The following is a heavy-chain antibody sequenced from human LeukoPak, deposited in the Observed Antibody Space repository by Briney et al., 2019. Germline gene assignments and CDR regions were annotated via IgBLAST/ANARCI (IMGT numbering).Heavy chain of an antibody. CDR2: IYPGDSDT. D-gene: IGHD1-26*01. J-gene: IGHJ3*02. CDR1: GYSFASYW. V-gene: IGHV5-51*01. Sequence: GESLKISCKGSGYSFASYWIGWVRQMPGKGLEWMGIIYPGDSDTRYSPSFQGQVTISADKSISTAYLQWSSLKASDTAIYYCARNAIVGATWAAFDIWGQGTKVTVSS. CDR3: ARNAIVGATWAAFDI.